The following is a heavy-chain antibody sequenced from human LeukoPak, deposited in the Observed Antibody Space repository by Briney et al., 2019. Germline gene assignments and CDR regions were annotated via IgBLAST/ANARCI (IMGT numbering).Heavy chain of an antibody. CDR3: ARELNYYDSSGYYY. CDR1: GYTFTGYY. V-gene: IGHV1-2*02. J-gene: IGHJ4*02. CDR2: INPNSGGT. D-gene: IGHD3-22*01. Sequence: GASVKVPCKASGYTFTGYYMHWVRQAPGQGLEWMGWINPNSGGTNYAQKFQGRVTMTRDTSISTAYMELSRLRSDDTAVYYCARELNYYDSSGYYYWGQGTLVTVSS.